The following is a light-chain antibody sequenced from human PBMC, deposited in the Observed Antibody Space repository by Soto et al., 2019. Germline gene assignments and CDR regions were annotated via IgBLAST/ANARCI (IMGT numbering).Light chain of an antibody. CDR1: QSISTW. J-gene: IGKJ4*01. CDR2: KAS. Sequence: DIQMTQSPSTLSASVGDRVTISCRASQSISTWLAWYQQKPGKAPKLLIHKASTLESGVPSRFSGGGSGTDFTLTIHSLQPEDFATYYCQQYDAYPLTFGGGTKVDIK. V-gene: IGKV1-5*03. CDR3: QQYDAYPLT.